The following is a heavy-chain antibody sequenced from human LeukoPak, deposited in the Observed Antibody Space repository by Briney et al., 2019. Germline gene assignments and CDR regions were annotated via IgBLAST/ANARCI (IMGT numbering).Heavy chain of an antibody. J-gene: IGHJ4*02. CDR1: GYTFTGYY. Sequence: ASVKVSCKASGYTFTGYYMHWVRQAPGQGLEWMGWINPNSGGTNYAQKFQGWVTMTRDTSISTAYMELSRLRSDDTAVYYCAKTGDYYDSSGYYYDNWGQGTLVTVSS. V-gene: IGHV1-2*04. D-gene: IGHD3-22*01. CDR3: AKTGDYYDSSGYYYDN. CDR2: INPNSGGT.